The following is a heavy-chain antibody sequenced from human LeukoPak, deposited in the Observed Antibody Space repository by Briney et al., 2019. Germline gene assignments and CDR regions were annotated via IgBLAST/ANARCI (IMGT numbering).Heavy chain of an antibody. CDR1: GFTFGDYA. CDR3: SRSITGSGWKYYFDF. V-gene: IGHV3-49*04. CDR2: IRSKALGATT. Sequence: QPGRSLRLSCTTSGFTFGDYAMTWVRQALGKGLEWVGFIRSKALGATTEYAASVKDRFTVSRDDSESIAYLQMNSLRTEDTAVYYCSRSITGSGWKYYFDFWGQGTLVTVSS. J-gene: IGHJ4*02. D-gene: IGHD6-19*01.